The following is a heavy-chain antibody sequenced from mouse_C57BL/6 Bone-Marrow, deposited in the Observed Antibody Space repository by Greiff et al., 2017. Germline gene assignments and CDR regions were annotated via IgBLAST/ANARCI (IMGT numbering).Heavy chain of an antibody. CDR1: GFTFSDYG. V-gene: IGHV5-15*04. J-gene: IGHJ1*03. CDR3: ARRGYYWYFDV. Sequence: DVQLVESGGGLVQPGGSLKLSCAASGFTFSDYGMAWVRQAPRKGPEWVAFISNLAYSIYYADTVTGRFTISRENAKNTLYLEMSSLRSEDTAMYYCARRGYYWYFDVWGTGTTVTVSS. D-gene: IGHD2-2*01. CDR2: ISNLAYSI.